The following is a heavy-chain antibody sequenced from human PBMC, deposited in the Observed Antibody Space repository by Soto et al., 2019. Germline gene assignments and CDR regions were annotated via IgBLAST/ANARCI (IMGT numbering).Heavy chain of an antibody. CDR2: ISGSGGST. CDR1: GFTFSSYA. J-gene: IGHJ4*02. CDR3: AKDGGGTYYYDSSGYHGDY. Sequence: EVQLLESGGGLVQPGGSLRLSCAASGFTFSSYAMSWVRQAPGKGLEWVSAISGSGGSTYYADSVKGRFTISRDNSKNTLELQMNSLRAEDTAVYYCAKDGGGTYYYDSSGYHGDYWGQGTLVTVSS. V-gene: IGHV3-23*01. D-gene: IGHD3-22*01.